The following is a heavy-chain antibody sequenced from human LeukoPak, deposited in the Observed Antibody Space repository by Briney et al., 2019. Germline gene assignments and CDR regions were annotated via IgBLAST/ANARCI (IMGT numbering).Heavy chain of an antibody. D-gene: IGHD3-10*01. CDR2: ISSSGNNI. CDR1: GFTFSSYG. Sequence: GGSLRLSCAASGFTFSSYGMHWVRQAPGKGLEWVSYISSSGNNIYYADSVKGRFTISRDNAKNSLYLQMSSLRAEDTAVYYCARDWAGGPHDYWGQGTLVTVSS. V-gene: IGHV3-48*04. CDR3: ARDWAGGPHDY. J-gene: IGHJ4*02.